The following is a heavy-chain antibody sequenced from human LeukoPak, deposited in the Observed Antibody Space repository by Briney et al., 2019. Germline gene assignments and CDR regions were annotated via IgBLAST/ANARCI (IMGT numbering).Heavy chain of an antibody. CDR3: ARDVSSWLDS. CDR1: GGSISSYY. CDR2: IYYSGST. V-gene: IGHV4-59*01. J-gene: IGHJ4*02. D-gene: IGHD6-13*01. Sequence: PSETLSLTCTVSGGSISSYYWSWIRQPPGKGLEWIGYIYYSGSTNYNPSLKSRVTISEDTSKNQFSLKLTSVTAGDTAVYYCARDVSSWLDSWGQGTLVTVSS.